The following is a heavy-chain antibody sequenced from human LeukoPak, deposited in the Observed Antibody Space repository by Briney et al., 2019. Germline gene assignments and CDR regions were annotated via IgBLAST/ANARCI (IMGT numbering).Heavy chain of an antibody. J-gene: IGHJ3*02. V-gene: IGHV4-38-2*02. CDR3: ACLTTADAFDI. D-gene: IGHD3-22*01. CDR1: GYSISSGYY. CDR2: ISHSGST. Sequence: PSETLSLTCTVSGYSISSGYYWGWIRQPPGKGLEWIGGISHSGSTYHNPSLKSRVTISLDTSKNQFALKLSSVTAADTAVYYCACLTTADAFDIWGQGTMVTVSS.